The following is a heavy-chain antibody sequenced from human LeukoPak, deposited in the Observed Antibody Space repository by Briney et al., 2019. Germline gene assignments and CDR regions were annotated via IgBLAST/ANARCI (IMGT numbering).Heavy chain of an antibody. CDR1: GFTFSSYA. CDR2: ISGSGGTT. Sequence: GGSLRLSCAASGFTFSSYAMSWVRQAPGKGLEWVSAISGSGGTTYYADSVKGRFTISRDNSKNTLYLQMSSLRAEDTALYYCAKDQAGAILYFDYWGQGTLVSASS. CDR3: AKDQAGAILYFDY. J-gene: IGHJ4*02. D-gene: IGHD1-26*01. V-gene: IGHV3-23*01.